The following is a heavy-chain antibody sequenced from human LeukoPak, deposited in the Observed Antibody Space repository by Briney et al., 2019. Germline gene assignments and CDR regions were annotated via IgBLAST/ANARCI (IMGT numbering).Heavy chain of an antibody. V-gene: IGHV4-34*01. CDR3: ARGPDLRVNYYYYYMDV. Sequence: PSETLSLTCAVYGGSFSGYYWSWIRQPPGKGLEWIGEINHSGSTNYNPSLKSRVTISVDTSKNQFSLKLSSVTAADTAVYYCARGPDLRVNYYYYYMDVWGKGTTVTVSS. CDR1: GGSFSGYY. J-gene: IGHJ6*03. D-gene: IGHD3-3*01. CDR2: INHSGST.